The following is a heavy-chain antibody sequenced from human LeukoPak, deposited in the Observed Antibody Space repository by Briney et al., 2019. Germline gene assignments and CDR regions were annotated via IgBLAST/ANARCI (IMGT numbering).Heavy chain of an antibody. D-gene: IGHD1-26*01. V-gene: IGHV4-39*01. CDR1: GGSIRSSSYY. CDR3: ARHPSGSSFDY. Sequence: SETLSLTCSVSGGSIRSSSYYWGWIRQPPGKGLEWIGTIHYTGSTYYTPSLKSRVTVSVDTSNNQFSLKASSVTAADTAVYYCARHPSGSSFDYWGQGTLVAVSS. CDR2: IHYTGST. J-gene: IGHJ4*02.